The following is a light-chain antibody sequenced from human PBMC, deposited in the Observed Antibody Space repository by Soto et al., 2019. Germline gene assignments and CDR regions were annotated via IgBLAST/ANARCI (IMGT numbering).Light chain of an antibody. Sequence: EIVMTQSPATLSVSPGERATLSCRASQSLISYLAWYQQKPGQAPRLLIYGASTRATGIPARFSGSGSGTEFTLTISSLQSEDFAVYYCQQYNNWPYTFGQGTKLEIK. CDR3: QQYNNWPYT. J-gene: IGKJ2*01. V-gene: IGKV3-15*01. CDR1: QSLISY. CDR2: GAS.